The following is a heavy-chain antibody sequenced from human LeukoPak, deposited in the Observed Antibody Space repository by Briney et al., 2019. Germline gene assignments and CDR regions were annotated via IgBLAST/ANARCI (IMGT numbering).Heavy chain of an antibody. D-gene: IGHD1-26*01. CDR3: ARVRMGATIGGALLDY. CDR2: IYYSGST. V-gene: IGHV4-39*07. J-gene: IGHJ4*02. Sequence: PSETLSLTCTVSGGSISSSSYYWGWIRQPPGKGLEWIGSIYYSGSTYYNPSLKSRVTISVDTSKNQFSLKLSSVTAADTAVYYCARVRMGATIGGALLDYWGQGTLVTVSS. CDR1: GGSISSSSYY.